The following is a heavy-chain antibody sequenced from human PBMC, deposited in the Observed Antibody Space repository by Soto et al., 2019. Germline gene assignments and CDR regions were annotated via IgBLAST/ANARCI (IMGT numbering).Heavy chain of an antibody. CDR3: ARRDTPYSSSWYRLFDY. CDR1: GYTFTSYG. Sequence: QVQLVQSGAEVKKPGASVKVSCKASGYTFTSYGISWVRQAPGQGLEWMGWISAYNGNTNYAQKLQGRVTMTTDTSTSTAYMELRSLRSDDTAVYYCARRDTPYSSSWYRLFDYWGQGTLVTVSS. V-gene: IGHV1-18*01. J-gene: IGHJ4*02. D-gene: IGHD6-13*01. CDR2: ISAYNGNT.